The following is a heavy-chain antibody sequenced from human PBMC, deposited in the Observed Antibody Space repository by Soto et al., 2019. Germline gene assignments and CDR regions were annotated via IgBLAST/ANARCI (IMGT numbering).Heavy chain of an antibody. D-gene: IGHD3-3*01. CDR2: IYSSGST. CDR3: ASGQRFSDCFDP. V-gene: IGHV4-4*07. CDR1: GGAITSYY. J-gene: IGHJ5*02. Sequence: PSENLSLTCTVSGGAITSYYWTWIRQPAGKGLEWIGRIYSSGSTKYNPSLQSRISMSLDTSKNQFSLTLASVTAADTAVYYCASGQRFSDCFDPSGQVSLLT.